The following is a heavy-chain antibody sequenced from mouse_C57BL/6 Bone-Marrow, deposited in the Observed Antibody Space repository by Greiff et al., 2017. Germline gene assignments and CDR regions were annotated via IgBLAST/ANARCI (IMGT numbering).Heavy chain of an antibody. CDR1: GYAFTNYL. CDR2: INPGSGGT. CDR3: ARESGSWYFDV. J-gene: IGHJ1*03. D-gene: IGHD1-3*01. Sequence: VQLQQSGAELVRPGTSVKVSCKASGYAFTNYLIEWVKQRPGQGLEWIGVINPGSGGTNYNEKFKGKATLTADKSSSTAYMQLSSLTSEDSAVYFCARESGSWYFDVWGTGPTVTVSS. V-gene: IGHV1-54*01.